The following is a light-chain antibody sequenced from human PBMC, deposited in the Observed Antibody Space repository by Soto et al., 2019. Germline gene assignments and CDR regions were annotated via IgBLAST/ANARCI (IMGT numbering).Light chain of an antibody. CDR2: DVS. Sequence: QSVLTQPASVSGSPGQSITISCTGTSSDFGGYNYVSWYQQHPGKAPKLMIYDVSNRPSGVSNRFSGSKSGNTASLTISGLQAEDEAEYYCSSYTSSSTLGVFGTGTKVTVL. V-gene: IGLV2-14*01. CDR1: SSDFGGYNY. CDR3: SSYTSSSTLGV. J-gene: IGLJ1*01.